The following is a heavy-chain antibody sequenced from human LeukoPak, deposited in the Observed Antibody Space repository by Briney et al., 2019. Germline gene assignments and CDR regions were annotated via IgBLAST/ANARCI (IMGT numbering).Heavy chain of an antibody. CDR3: ARENYSRGWYEIIDY. V-gene: IGHV4-59*01. Sequence: SETLSLTCTVSGGSISNYYWSWIRQPPGKGLEWIGYIYYSGNTNYNPSLKSRVTISVDTSKNQFSLKLSSVTAADTAVYYCARENYSRGWYEIIDYGGRGPLVTVSS. CDR2: IYYSGNT. CDR1: GGSISNYY. J-gene: IGHJ4*02. D-gene: IGHD6-19*01.